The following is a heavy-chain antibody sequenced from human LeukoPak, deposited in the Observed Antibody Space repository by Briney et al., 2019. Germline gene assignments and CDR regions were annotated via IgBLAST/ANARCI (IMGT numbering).Heavy chain of an antibody. CDR1: GGSFSGYY. J-gene: IGHJ4*02. Sequence: PSETLSLTCAVYGGSFSGYYWSWIRQPPGEGLEWIGEINHSGSTNYNPSLKSRVTISVDTSKNQFSLKLSSVTAADTAVYYCARGYWYDSSGYSSYYFDYWGQGTLVTVSS. CDR2: INHSGST. V-gene: IGHV4-34*01. CDR3: ARGYWYDSSGYSSYYFDY. D-gene: IGHD3-22*01.